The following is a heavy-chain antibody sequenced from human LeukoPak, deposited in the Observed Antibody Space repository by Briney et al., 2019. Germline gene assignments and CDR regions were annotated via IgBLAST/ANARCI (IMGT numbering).Heavy chain of an antibody. Sequence: PSQTLSLTCTVSGGSISSGDYYWSWIRQPPGKGLEWIAYMYYSGSTYYNPSLKSRVTMSADTSKNQPSLKLSSVTAADTAVYYCARLYYYDSRIDPWGQGILVTVSS. J-gene: IGHJ5*02. CDR3: ARLYYYDSRIDP. CDR2: MYYSGST. D-gene: IGHD3-22*01. V-gene: IGHV4-30-4*01. CDR1: GGSISSGDYY.